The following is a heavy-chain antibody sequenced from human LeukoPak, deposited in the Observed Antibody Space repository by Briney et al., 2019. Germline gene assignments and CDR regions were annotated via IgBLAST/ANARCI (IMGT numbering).Heavy chain of an antibody. J-gene: IGHJ4*02. V-gene: IGHV4-34*01. CDR1: GGSFSDYF. CDR3: ARHLPYDSSAYYLAPFDY. CDR2: INDYTGNT. Sequence: SETLSLTCDVFGGSFSDYFWTWIRQSPGKGLEWIGEINDYTGNTNYNPSLNSRVSISLEKSKNQFSLELRSVTAADTAVYYCARHLPYDSSAYYLAPFDYWGQGTLVTVSS. D-gene: IGHD3-22*01.